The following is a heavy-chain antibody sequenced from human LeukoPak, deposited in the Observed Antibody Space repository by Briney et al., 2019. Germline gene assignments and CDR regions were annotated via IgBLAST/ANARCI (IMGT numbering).Heavy chain of an antibody. CDR2: INHSGST. J-gene: IGHJ4*02. CDR3: ARGRKHIVVVTAGRYFDY. D-gene: IGHD2-21*02. CDR1: GVSFSGYY. Sequence: SETLSLTCAVYGVSFSGYYWSWIRQPPGKGLEWIGEINHSGSTNYNPSLKSRVTISVDTSKNQFSLKLSSVTAADTAVYYCARGRKHIVVVTAGRYFDYWGQGTLVTVSS. V-gene: IGHV4-34*01.